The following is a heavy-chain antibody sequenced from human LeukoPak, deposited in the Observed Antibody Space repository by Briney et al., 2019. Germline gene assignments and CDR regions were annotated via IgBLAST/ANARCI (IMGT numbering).Heavy chain of an antibody. CDR3: ARAVYCSGGSCYSGPTFDY. D-gene: IGHD2-15*01. V-gene: IGHV1-46*01. CDR1: GYTFTSYY. Sequence: ASVKVSCKASGYTFTSYYMHWLRQAPGQGLEWMGIINPSSGSTSYAQKFQGRVTMTRDTSTSTVYMELSSLRSEDTAVYYCARAVYCSGGSCYSGPTFDYWGQGTLVTVSS. J-gene: IGHJ4*02. CDR2: INPSSGST.